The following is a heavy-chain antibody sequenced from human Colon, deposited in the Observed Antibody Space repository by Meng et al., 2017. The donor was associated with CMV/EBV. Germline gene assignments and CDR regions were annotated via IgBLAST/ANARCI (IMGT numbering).Heavy chain of an antibody. D-gene: IGHD3-10*01. CDR2: VYISGNT. J-gene: IGHJ4*02. Sequence: PGLADRYGSLSLTCTVFGASITGYCWSWIRQPARKGLEWIGRVYISGNTNYNPSLNSRVTMSIDTSNNQLSLNIRSVTAADTAVYYCARDSNLSGLAYWGQGTLVTVSS. V-gene: IGHV4-4*07. CDR1: GASITGYC. CDR3: ARDSNLSGLAY.